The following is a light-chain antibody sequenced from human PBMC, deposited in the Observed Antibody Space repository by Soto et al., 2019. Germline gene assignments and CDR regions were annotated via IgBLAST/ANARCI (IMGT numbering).Light chain of an antibody. CDR3: CSYADNYSWV. CDR2: DVT. V-gene: IGLV2-11*01. J-gene: IGLJ3*02. CDR1: GSGVGGYNY. Sequence: QSALTQPRSVSGSPGQSVTISCTGTGSGVGGYNYVSWYQQHPGKAPKLMIYDVTIRPSGVPDRFSGSKSGNTASLTISGLQAEDEADYYCCSYADNYSWVFGGGTNSPS.